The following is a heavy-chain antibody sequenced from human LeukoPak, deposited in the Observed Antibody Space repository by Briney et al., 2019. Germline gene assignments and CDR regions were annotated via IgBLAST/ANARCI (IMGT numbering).Heavy chain of an antibody. CDR3: ARDQSVATIGHDY. Sequence: GGSLRLSCADSGFTFSSYYMNWVRQAPGKGLEWVSPISGTTNYLYYADSVKGRFTISRDNAKSSLYLQMSDLRADDTAVYYCARDQSVATIGHDYWGQGTLVTVSS. V-gene: IGHV3-21*01. CDR1: GFTFSSYY. CDR2: ISGTTNYL. J-gene: IGHJ4*02. D-gene: IGHD5-12*01.